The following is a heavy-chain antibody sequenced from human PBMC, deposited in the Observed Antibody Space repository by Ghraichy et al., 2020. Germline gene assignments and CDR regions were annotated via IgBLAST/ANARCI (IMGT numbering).Heavy chain of an antibody. V-gene: IGHV3-64*01. J-gene: IGHJ4*02. Sequence: GGSLRLSCEASGFTFSSYTLYWVRQAPGKGLEFVSSISANGGGTYYAKSVKGRFTISRDNSKNTLYLQVGSLRAEDMAVYYCARGVGAYYYGSGTYFPYWGQGALVTVSS. CDR2: ISANGGGT. D-gene: IGHD3-10*01. CDR3: ARGVGAYYYGSGTYFPY. CDR1: GFTFSSYT.